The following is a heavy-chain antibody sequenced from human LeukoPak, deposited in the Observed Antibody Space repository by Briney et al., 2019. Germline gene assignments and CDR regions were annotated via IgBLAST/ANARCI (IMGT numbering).Heavy chain of an antibody. CDR3: ARAYGDYSGFNY. V-gene: IGHV3-30*02. CDR2: IRYDGSNK. D-gene: IGHD4-17*01. Sequence: GGSLRLSCAASGFTFSSYEMNWVRQAPGKGLEWVAFIRYDGSNKYYADSVKGRFTISRDNSKNTLYLQMNSLRAEDTAVYYCARAYGDYSGFNYWGQGTLVTVSS. J-gene: IGHJ4*02. CDR1: GFTFSSYE.